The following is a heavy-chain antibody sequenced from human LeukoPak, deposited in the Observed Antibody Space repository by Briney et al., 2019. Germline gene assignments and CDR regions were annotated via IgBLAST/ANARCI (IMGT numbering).Heavy chain of an antibody. J-gene: IGHJ5*02. CDR2: ISSSSSYI. D-gene: IGHD3-10*01. CDR1: GFTFSSYS. CDR3: ARDPYPYYYGSGSYRPDWFDP. V-gene: IGHV3-21*01. Sequence: GGSLRLSCAASGFTFSSYSMNWVRQAPGKGLEWVSSISSSSSYIHYADSVKGRFTISRDNAKNSLYLQMNSLRAEDTAVYYCARDPYPYYYGSGSYRPDWFDPWGQGTLVTVSS.